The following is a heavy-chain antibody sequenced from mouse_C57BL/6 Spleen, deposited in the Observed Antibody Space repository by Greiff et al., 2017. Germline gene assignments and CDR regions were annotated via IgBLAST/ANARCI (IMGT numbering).Heavy chain of an antibody. CDR2: THPGSGST. Sequence: VPLQQPGAELVKPGASVKMSCKSSGYTFTSYWITWVKQRPRPGLEWIGVTHPGSGSTNYNEKFKSKATPTVDTSSSTAYMQLSSLTSEDSAVEYSARTGSLINYYGSSCWYFDVWGTGTTLTVSS. D-gene: IGHD1-1*01. CDR1: GYTFTSYW. V-gene: IGHV1-55*01. CDR3: ARTGSLINYYGSSCWYFDV. J-gene: IGHJ1*03.